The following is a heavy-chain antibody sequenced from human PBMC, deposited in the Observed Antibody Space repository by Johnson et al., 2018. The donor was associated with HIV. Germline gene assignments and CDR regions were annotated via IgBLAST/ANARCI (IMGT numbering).Heavy chain of an antibody. D-gene: IGHD3-22*01. CDR1: GFTFDDYG. Sequence: VQLVESGGGVVRPGGSLRLSCAASGFTFDDYGMSWVRQATGQGLEWVSGSYSGGRTYSADSVKGRFTISRDNSKNTLYLQMNSLRAEDTAVYYCAREGSYYDSSGYLPLDAFDIWGQGTMVTVSS. J-gene: IGHJ3*02. CDR3: AREGSYYDSSGYLPLDAFDI. V-gene: IGHV3-66*01. CDR2: SYSGGRT.